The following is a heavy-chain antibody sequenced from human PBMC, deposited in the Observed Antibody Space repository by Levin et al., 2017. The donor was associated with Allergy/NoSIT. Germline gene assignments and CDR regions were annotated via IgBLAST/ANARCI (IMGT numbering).Heavy chain of an antibody. V-gene: IGHV4-59*01. CDR2: IYYSGST. Sequence: SETLSLTCTVSGGSISSYYWSWIRQPPGKGLEWIGYIYYSGSTNYNPSLKSRVTISVDTSKNQFSLKLSSVTAADTAVYYCARGGDSSGYYRVDYWGQGTLVTVSS. D-gene: IGHD3-22*01. CDR1: GGSISSYY. CDR3: ARGGDSSGYYRVDY. J-gene: IGHJ4*02.